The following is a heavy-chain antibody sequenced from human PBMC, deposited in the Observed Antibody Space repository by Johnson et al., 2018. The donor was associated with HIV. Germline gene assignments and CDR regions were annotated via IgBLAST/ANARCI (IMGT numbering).Heavy chain of an antibody. CDR1: GFTFSAYY. CDR2: ISSSGNTI. D-gene: IGHD3-10*01. V-gene: IGHV3-11*04. Sequence: QVQLVESGGGLVKPGGSLRLSCAASGFTFSAYYMSWIRQAPGKGLEWVSYISSSGNTIFYADSVTGRFPISRDNAKNSLFLQMNSLRAEDTDVYYCAGGFYYGSGSYHGAFDIWGQGTMVTVSS. CDR3: AGGFYYGSGSYHGAFDI. J-gene: IGHJ3*02.